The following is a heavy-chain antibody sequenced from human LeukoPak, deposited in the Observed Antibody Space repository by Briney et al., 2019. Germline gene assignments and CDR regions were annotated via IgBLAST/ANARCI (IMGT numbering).Heavy chain of an antibody. Sequence: PSETLSLTCTDSGGSISSGGYYWSWIRQHPGKGLEWIGYIYYSGSTYYNPSLKSRVTISVDTSKNQFSLKLSSVTAADTAVYYCARTISGYHERWGQGTLVTVSS. CDR1: GGSISSGGYY. D-gene: IGHD3-22*01. CDR2: IYYSGST. J-gene: IGHJ4*02. CDR3: ARTISGYHER. V-gene: IGHV4-31*03.